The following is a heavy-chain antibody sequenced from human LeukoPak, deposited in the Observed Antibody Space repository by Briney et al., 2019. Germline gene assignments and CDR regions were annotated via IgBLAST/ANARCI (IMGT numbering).Heavy chain of an antibody. CDR1: GFTFNKAW. CDR3: TTGIVTNDVFDV. V-gene: IGHV3-15*01. CDR2: ILSKTDGGTT. D-gene: IGHD3-3*01. J-gene: IGHJ3*01. Sequence: GGSLRLSCATSGFTFNKAWMTWVRQAPGKGLEWVGRILSKTDGGTTDFAAPVKGRFTISRDDSKSTMFLQMNSLKTEDTAVYFCTTGIVTNDVFDVWGPGTMVAVS.